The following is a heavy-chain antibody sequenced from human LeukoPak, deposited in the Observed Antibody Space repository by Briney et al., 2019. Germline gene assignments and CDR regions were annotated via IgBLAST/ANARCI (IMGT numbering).Heavy chain of an antibody. CDR2: ISWNSGSI. CDR3: ARDIGAVAGSSWFDP. V-gene: IGHV3-9*01. CDR1: GFTFDDYA. J-gene: IGHJ5*02. D-gene: IGHD6-19*01. Sequence: GGSLRLSCAASGFTFDDYAMHWVRQAPGKGLEWVSGISWNSGSIGYADSVKGRFTISRDNAKNSLYLQMNSLRSEDTAVYYCARDIGAVAGSSWFDPWGQGTLVTVSS.